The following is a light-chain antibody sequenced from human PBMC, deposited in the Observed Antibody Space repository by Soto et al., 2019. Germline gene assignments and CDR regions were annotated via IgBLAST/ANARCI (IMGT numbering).Light chain of an antibody. J-gene: IGLJ1*01. CDR2: DVS. CDR3: CSYTTSNTRQIV. Sequence: QFALTPPASVSWTPGESITISCTGTSSDVGGYNYVSWYQQHPGKAPKFMIYDVSSRPSGVSNRFSGSKSGNTASLTISGLQAEDEADYYCCSYTTSNTRQIVFGTGTKVTVL. CDR1: SSDVGGYNY. V-gene: IGLV2-14*03.